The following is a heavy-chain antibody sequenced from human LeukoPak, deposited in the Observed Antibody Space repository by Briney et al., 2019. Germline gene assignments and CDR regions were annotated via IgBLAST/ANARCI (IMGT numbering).Heavy chain of an antibody. CDR1: GYSFTSYA. CDR2: INTNTGNP. V-gene: IGHV7-4-1*02. CDR3: AREFYSSSRYWFDP. J-gene: IGHJ5*02. D-gene: IGHD6-13*01. Sequence: ASVTVSCKASGYSFTSYAMNWVRQAPGQGLEWMGWINTNTGNPTYAQGFTGRFVFSLDTSVSTAYLQISSLKAEDTAVYYCAREFYSSSRYWFDPWGQGTLVTVSS.